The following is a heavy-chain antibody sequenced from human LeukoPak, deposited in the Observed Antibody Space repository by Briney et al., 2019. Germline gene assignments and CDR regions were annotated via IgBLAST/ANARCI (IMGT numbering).Heavy chain of an antibody. Sequence: HPGGSLRFSCAASRFTFSSYEMNWVRQAPGKGLEWVSYISSSGSTIYYADSVKGRFTISRDNAKNSLYLQMNSLRAEDTAVYYCARDSFPDYYGSGSYDYWGQGTLVTVSS. CDR2: ISSSGSTI. V-gene: IGHV3-48*03. D-gene: IGHD3-10*01. CDR3: ARDSFPDYYGSGSYDY. J-gene: IGHJ4*02. CDR1: RFTFSSYE.